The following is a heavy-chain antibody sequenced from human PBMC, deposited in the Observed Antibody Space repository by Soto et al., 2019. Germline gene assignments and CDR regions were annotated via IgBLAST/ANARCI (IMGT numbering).Heavy chain of an antibody. CDR2: IWYDGSNK. J-gene: IGHJ6*02. CDR1: GFTFSSYG. CDR3: ARRSLVPAAMTTNYYGMDV. V-gene: IGHV3-33*01. D-gene: IGHD2-2*01. Sequence: VQLVESGGGVVQPGRSLRLSCAASGFTFSSYGMHWVRQAPGKGLEWVAVIWYDGSNKYYADSVKGRFTISRDNSKNTLYLQMNSLRAEDTAVYYCARRSLVPAAMTTNYYGMDVWGQGTTVTVSS.